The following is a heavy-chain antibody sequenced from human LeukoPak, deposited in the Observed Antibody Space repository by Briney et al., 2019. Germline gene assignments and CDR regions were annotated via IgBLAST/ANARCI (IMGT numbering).Heavy chain of an antibody. J-gene: IGHJ4*02. CDR3: ARFSAAPVYYFDS. CDR1: GGSISSHF. Sequence: KPSGAPSLNCTGSGGSISSHFWGWIRQPPGEGLEWIGYIYYSGSTSYSPSLKSRVTISLDTSRKRFSLNLSSLTAADTAVYFCARFSAAPVYYFDSWGQGTLVTVSS. V-gene: IGHV4-59*11. CDR2: IYYSGST. D-gene: IGHD6-13*01.